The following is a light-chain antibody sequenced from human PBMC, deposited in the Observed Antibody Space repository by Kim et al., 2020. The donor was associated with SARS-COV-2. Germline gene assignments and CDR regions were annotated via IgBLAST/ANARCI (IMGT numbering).Light chain of an antibody. CDR2: NDN. Sequence: QSVLTQPPSASGTPGQRVTISCFGSSSNIGGNSVNWYQQLPGTAPKLLIYNDNQWPSGVPDRFSGSKSGTSASLAISGLQSEDEAEYYCAAWDDSLSGWVFGGGTQLTVL. J-gene: IGLJ3*02. CDR1: SSNIGGNS. V-gene: IGLV1-44*01. CDR3: AAWDDSLSGWV.